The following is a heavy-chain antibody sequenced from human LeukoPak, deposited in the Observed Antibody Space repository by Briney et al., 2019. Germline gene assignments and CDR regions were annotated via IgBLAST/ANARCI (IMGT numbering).Heavy chain of an antibody. J-gene: IGHJ4*02. CDR3: ARGSVGTPPPFDY. V-gene: IGHV3-30*04. CDR2: ISYHGNTA. D-gene: IGHD2-15*01. CDR1: GFTFSSYA. Sequence: GGSLRLSCAASGFTFSSYAMHWVRQAPGMGLDWVALISYHGNTAYYADSVKGRFTISRDSSTLYLQMHSLRIEDTAVYYCARGSVGTPPPFDYWGQGTLVTVSS.